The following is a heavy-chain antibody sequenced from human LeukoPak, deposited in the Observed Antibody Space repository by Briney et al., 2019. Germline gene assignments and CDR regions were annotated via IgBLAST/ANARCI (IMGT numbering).Heavy chain of an antibody. J-gene: IGHJ4*02. D-gene: IGHD5/OR15-5a*01. CDR2: ISGGGGDI. V-gene: IGHV3-23*01. Sequence: GGSLRLSCAASGFTFNLYGTSWVRQAPGKGLEWVSVISGGGGDIYYADSVKGRFTISRDNSKNTVYLQMNSLRVEDTAVYYCARGDGVYVYWGQGTLVTVSS. CDR1: GFTFNLYG. CDR3: ARGDGVYVY.